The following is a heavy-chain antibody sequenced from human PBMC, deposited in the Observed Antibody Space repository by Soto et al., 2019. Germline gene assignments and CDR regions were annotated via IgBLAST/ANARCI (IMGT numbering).Heavy chain of an antibody. D-gene: IGHD3-10*01. V-gene: IGHV3-9*01. J-gene: IGHJ4*02. Sequence: VQLVESGGGLVQPGRSLRLSCAASGFTFDDFAMHWVRQAPGKGLEWVSSISWDSGRVDYAASVKGRFTVSRDNLKNSLSVELNSVRSEDTAFYFCAKGINYYGSGSHLTNCGQGILVTVSS. CDR2: ISWDSGRV. CDR3: AKGINYYGSGSHLTN. CDR1: GFTFDDFA.